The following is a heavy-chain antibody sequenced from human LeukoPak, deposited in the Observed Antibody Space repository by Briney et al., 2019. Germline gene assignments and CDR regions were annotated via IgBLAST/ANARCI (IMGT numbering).Heavy chain of an antibody. CDR3: ARWTPYDSSGYYQASFDY. Sequence: PSETLSLTCAVYGGSFSGYYWSWIRQPPGKGLEWIGEINHSGSTNYNPSLKSRVTISVDTSKNQFSLKLSSVTAADTAVYYCARWTPYDSSGYYQASFDYWGQGTLVTVSS. V-gene: IGHV4-34*01. J-gene: IGHJ4*02. D-gene: IGHD3-22*01. CDR1: GGSFSGYY. CDR2: INHSGST.